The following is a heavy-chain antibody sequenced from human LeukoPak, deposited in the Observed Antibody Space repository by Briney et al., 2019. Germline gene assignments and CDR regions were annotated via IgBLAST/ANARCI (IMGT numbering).Heavy chain of an antibody. CDR2: ISGSGAT. CDR1: GFTFSNFA. D-gene: IGHD2-15*01. V-gene: IGHV3-23*01. Sequence: GGSLRLSCAASGFTFSNFAMTWVRQAPGKGLEWVSSISGSGATYYADSVKGRFMISKDNSKDTLFLQMSGLRAEDTATYFCAKDSRGAAVRVFDYWGLGILVTVSS. CDR3: AKDSRGAAVRVFDY. J-gene: IGHJ4*02.